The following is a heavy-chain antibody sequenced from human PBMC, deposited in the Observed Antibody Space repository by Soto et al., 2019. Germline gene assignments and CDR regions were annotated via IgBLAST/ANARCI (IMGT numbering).Heavy chain of an antibody. Sequence: EVQLVESGGGLVKPGGSLRLSCAASGFTFSNAWMSWVRQAPGKGLEWVGRIKSKTDGGTTDYAAPVKGRFTISRDDSKNTRYLQMNSLKTEDTAVYYCTTAWGYCSSTSCYYFDYWGQGTLVTVSS. CDR2: IKSKTDGGTT. J-gene: IGHJ4*02. V-gene: IGHV3-15*01. CDR3: TTAWGYCSSTSCYYFDY. CDR1: GFTFSNAW. D-gene: IGHD2-2*01.